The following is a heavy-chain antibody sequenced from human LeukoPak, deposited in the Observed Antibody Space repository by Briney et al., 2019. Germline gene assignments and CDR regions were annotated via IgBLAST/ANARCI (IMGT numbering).Heavy chain of an antibody. V-gene: IGHV4-30-2*01. CDR2: ISAAGTT. Sequence: SQTLSLTCTVAVGSISSGGYYWSWIRQPPGKGLEWIAYISAAGTTFYNPSLKSRVTISLDRSKNQFSLNLTSITAADTTVYYCAGQNVPTPHDYWGQGTQVTVSS. CDR3: AGQNVPTPHDY. CDR1: VGSISSGGYY. J-gene: IGHJ4*02. D-gene: IGHD2-2*01.